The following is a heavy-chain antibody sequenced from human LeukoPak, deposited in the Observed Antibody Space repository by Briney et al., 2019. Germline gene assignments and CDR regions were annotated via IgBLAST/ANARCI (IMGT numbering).Heavy chain of an antibody. V-gene: IGHV3-48*04. CDR2: ISSSSSTI. D-gene: IGHD2-15*01. CDR3: ARDKAPIVVVVAAPPKGAFDI. J-gene: IGHJ3*02. CDR1: GFTFSSYS. Sequence: GGSLRLSCAASGFTFSSYSINWVRQAPGKGLEWVSYISSSSSTIYYADSVKGRFTISRDNAKNSLYLQMNSLRAEDTAVYYCARDKAPIVVVVAAPPKGAFDIWGQGTVVTVSS.